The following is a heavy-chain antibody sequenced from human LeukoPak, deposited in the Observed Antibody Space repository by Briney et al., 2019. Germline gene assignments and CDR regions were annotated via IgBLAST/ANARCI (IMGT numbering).Heavy chain of an antibody. CDR2: ITWNSGTI. D-gene: IGHD2-15*01. V-gene: IGHV3-9*01. CDR3: AKDGGGLQTRYYYYGMDV. Sequence: GGSLRLSCAASGFTFSSYWMSWVRQAPGKGLEWVSGITWNSGTIGYADSVKGRFTISRDNAKKSLYLQMNSLRAEDTALYYCAKDGGGLQTRYYYYGMDVWGQGTTVTVFS. CDR1: GFTFSSYW. J-gene: IGHJ6*02.